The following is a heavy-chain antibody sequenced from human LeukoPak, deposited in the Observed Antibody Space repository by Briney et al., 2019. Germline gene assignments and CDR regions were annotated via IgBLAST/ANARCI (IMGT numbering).Heavy chain of an antibody. V-gene: IGHV1-2*02. J-gene: IGHJ6*02. CDR1: GYTFTGYY. D-gene: IGHD4-23*01. CDR2: INPNSGGT. Sequence: ASVKVSCKASGYTFTGYYMHWVRQAPGQGLEWMGWINPNSGGTNHAQKFQGRVTMTRDTSISTAYMELSRLRSDDTAVYYCASSTTVDGNYYYYGMDVWGQGTTVTVSS. CDR3: ASSTTVDGNYYYYGMDV.